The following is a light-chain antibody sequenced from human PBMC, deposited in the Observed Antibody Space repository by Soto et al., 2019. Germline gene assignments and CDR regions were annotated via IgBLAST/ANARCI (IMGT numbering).Light chain of an antibody. V-gene: IGKV3-11*01. J-gene: IGKJ2*02. CDR1: QSVSNN. CDR3: QHRSNWPPQFCT. CDR2: DAS. Sequence: EIVLTQSPATLSLSPGERATLSCRASQSVSNNLAWYQQKPGQAPRLLIYDASHRATGIPDRFSGSGYGTDFTLTISSLEPEDFAVYYWQHRSNWPPQFCTFGQVNKLEIK.